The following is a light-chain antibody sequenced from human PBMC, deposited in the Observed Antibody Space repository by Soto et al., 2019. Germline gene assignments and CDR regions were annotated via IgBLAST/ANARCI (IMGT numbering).Light chain of an antibody. Sequence: QPVLTQPPSVSGAPGQRVTISCTGSTGYDVHWYQQFPGTAPKLLIHDNSIRPSGVPDRFSGSKSGTSAPLAITGLQAEDEADYYCQSYDSSLSGWVFGGGTKLTVL. J-gene: IGLJ3*02. V-gene: IGLV1-40*01. CDR1: TGYD. CDR2: DNS. CDR3: QSYDSSLSGWV.